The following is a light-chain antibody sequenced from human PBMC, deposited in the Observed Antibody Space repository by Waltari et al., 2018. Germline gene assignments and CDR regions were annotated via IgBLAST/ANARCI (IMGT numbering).Light chain of an antibody. Sequence: QSVLTQPPSTSGTPGQRVTISCSGSNPNLGSNYVSWYQQVPGMAPKLLIYKNNQRPSGVPDRFSGSKSGTSASLAISALRSEDEADYYCAAWDDSLSAVPFGGGTKVTVL. J-gene: IGLJ2*01. CDR2: KNN. CDR1: NPNLGSNY. V-gene: IGLV1-47*01. CDR3: AAWDDSLSAVP.